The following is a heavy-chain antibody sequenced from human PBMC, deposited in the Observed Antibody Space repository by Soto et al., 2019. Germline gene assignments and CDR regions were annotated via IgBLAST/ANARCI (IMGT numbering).Heavy chain of an antibody. J-gene: IGHJ5*02. D-gene: IGHD2-15*01. Sequence: EVQLVESGGGLVQPGGSLRLSCAASGFTFSLYWMHWVRQVTGKGLVWVSRIKGAGSSITYADSVKGRFTISRDNAKNTLYLQMNSLRAEDTAVYYCVRDRSRNWFDPWGVGPLVTGSS. CDR2: IKGAGSSI. CDR3: VRDRSRNWFDP. V-gene: IGHV3-74*03. CDR1: GFTFSLYW.